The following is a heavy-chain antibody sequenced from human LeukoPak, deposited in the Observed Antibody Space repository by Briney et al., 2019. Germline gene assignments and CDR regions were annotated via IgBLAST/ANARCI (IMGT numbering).Heavy chain of an antibody. J-gene: IGHJ3*02. D-gene: IGHD1-1*01. Sequence: GGSLRLSCAASGLTVSSNCMSWVRQAPGKGLEWVSVIYSGGNTYYADSVMGRFTISRDNSKNTLYLQMNSLRAEDTAVYYCARDFINSRGSLDAFDIWGQGTMVTVSS. V-gene: IGHV3-66*01. CDR3: ARDFINSRGSLDAFDI. CDR2: IYSGGNT. CDR1: GLTVSSNC.